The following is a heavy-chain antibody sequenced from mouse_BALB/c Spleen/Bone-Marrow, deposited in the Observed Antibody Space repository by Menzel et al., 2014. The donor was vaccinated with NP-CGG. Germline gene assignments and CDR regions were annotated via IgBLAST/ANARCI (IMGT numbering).Heavy chain of an antibody. CDR3: ARVASSAVGAMDY. D-gene: IGHD1-1*01. V-gene: IGHV2-9*02. Sequence: VKLVESGPGLVAPSQSLSITCTVSGFSLTNYGVHWVRQHPGKGLEWLGVIWACGSTNYNPAFMSKLSISKDNSKSQVFLKMSSLQTDDTAMYYCARVASSAVGAMDYWGQGTSVTVSS. CDR2: IWACGST. CDR1: GFSLTNYG. J-gene: IGHJ4*01.